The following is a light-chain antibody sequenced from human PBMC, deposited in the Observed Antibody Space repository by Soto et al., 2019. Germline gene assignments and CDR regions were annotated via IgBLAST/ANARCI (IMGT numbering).Light chain of an antibody. CDR2: GAS. CDR3: QQYGRSPPYT. Sequence: ELVLTQSPGTLSFSPGERATLSCRASQSVSSSYLAWYQQKPGQAPRLLIYGASSRATGIPDRFSGSGSGTDFTLTISRLEPEDFAVYFCQQYGRSPPYTFGQGTKVDIK. J-gene: IGKJ2*01. CDR1: QSVSSSY. V-gene: IGKV3-20*01.